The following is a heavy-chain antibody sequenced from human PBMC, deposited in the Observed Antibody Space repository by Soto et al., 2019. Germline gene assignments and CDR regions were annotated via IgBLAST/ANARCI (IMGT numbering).Heavy chain of an antibody. CDR1: GGIFTNYT. D-gene: IGHD3-10*01. CDR2: VIPFLDLS. CDR3: ARSKVRGVDGYSYMDV. J-gene: IGHJ6*03. V-gene: IGHV1-69*02. Sequence: QVQLVQSGAEVKKPGSSVKVSCRASGGIFTNYTISWVRQAPGQGLEWMGRVIPFLDLSTYAPKFQDRVTLTADKSTNTAYMELSSLRSEDTAVYYCARSKVRGVDGYSYMDVWGKGTAVTVSS.